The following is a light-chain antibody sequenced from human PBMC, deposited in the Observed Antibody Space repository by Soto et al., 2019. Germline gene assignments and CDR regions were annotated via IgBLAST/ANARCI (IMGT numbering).Light chain of an antibody. Sequence: DIQMTQSPSTLSTSVGDRVTITCRASQSISDWLAWYQQKPGKAPKLLIYRASSLQSGVPSRFSGSGSGTEFTLPISSLQPDDFATYYCQHYNSYPLTFGQGTKVEIK. CDR3: QHYNSYPLT. V-gene: IGKV1-5*03. CDR1: QSISDW. CDR2: RAS. J-gene: IGKJ1*01.